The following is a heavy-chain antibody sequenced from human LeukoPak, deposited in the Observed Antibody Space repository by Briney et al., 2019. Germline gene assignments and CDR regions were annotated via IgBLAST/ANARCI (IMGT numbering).Heavy chain of an antibody. CDR3: ARATNIDPPDY. CDR1: GGSFSGYY. CDR2: INHSGST. J-gene: IGHJ4*02. Sequence: SETLSLTCAVYGGSFSGYYWSWIRQPPGKGLEWIGEINHSGSTNYNPSLKSRVTISVDTSKNQFSLKLSSVTAADTAVYYCARATNIDPPDYWGQGTLVTVPS. V-gene: IGHV4-34*01.